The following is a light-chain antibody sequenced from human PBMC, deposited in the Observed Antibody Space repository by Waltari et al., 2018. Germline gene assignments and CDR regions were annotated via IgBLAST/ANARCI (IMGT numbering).Light chain of an antibody. CDR2: EVN. CDR3: CSYAGSGIYV. CDR1: SSDVGSYNL. Sequence: QSALTQPASVSGSPGQSITISCTGTSSDVGSYNLVSWFQQYPDKAPKLIIFEVNKRPSGVSNRFSGAKSGNTASLTISGLQAEDEADYYCCSYAGSGIYVFGSGAKVTVL. V-gene: IGLV2-23*02. J-gene: IGLJ1*01.